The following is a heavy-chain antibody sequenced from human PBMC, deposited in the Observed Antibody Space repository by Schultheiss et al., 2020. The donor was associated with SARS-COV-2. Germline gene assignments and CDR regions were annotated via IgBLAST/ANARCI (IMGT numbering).Heavy chain of an antibody. V-gene: IGHV4-31*03. CDR3: ARITMIVVVTTHHDAFDI. J-gene: IGHJ3*02. Sequence: LRLSCTVSGGSINSGGYYWSWIRQHPGKGLEWIGYINYSGSTYYNPSLKSRVTISVDTSKNQFSLKLSSVTAADTAVYYCARITMIVVVTTHHDAFDIWGQGTMVTVSS. CDR1: GGSINSGGYY. D-gene: IGHD3-22*01. CDR2: INYSGST.